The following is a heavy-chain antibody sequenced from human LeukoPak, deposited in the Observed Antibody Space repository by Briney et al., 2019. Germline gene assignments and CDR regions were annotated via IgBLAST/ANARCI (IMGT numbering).Heavy chain of an antibody. Sequence: ASVKVSCKASGYTFTGYHIHWVRQAPGQGLEWMGRINPYSGDTNFAQKFQGRDTMTRDTSIPTAYMDLRSLTPDDTAVYFCARDQGSLTRSWYTGYWGQGTQVTVSS. CDR3: ARDQGSLTRSWYTGY. V-gene: IGHV1-2*06. D-gene: IGHD6-13*01. CDR2: INPYSGDT. J-gene: IGHJ4*02. CDR1: GYTFTGYH.